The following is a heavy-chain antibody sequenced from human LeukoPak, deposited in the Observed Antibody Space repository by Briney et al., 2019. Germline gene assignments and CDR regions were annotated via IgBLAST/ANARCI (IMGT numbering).Heavy chain of an antibody. CDR1: GDSISNYY. V-gene: IGHV4-59*01. CDR2: IYYSGST. Sequence: PSETLSLTCTVSGDSISNYYWSWIRQPPGKGLEWIGYIYYSGSTNYDPSLKSRVTISVDTSKNQFSLKLSSVTAADTAVYYCARPGRNLYDSDWYFDLWGRGTLVTVSS. CDR3: ARPGRNLYDSDWYFDL. D-gene: IGHD5/OR15-5a*01. J-gene: IGHJ2*01.